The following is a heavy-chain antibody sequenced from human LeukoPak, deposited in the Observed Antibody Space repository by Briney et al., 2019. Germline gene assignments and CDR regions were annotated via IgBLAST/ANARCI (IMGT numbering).Heavy chain of an antibody. J-gene: IGHJ4*02. Sequence: SETLSLTCTVSGGSISGNYWSWIRQPAGKGLEWIGRAFSSGSTNYNPSLKSRVTMSVDTSKNQFSLKVNSVTAADTAVYYCARYSYGYYFDYWGQGTLVTVSS. CDR2: AFSSGST. CDR1: GGSISGNY. CDR3: ARYSYGYYFDY. D-gene: IGHD5-18*01. V-gene: IGHV4-4*07.